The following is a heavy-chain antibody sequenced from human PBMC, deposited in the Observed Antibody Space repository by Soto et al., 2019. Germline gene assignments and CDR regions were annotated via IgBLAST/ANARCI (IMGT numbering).Heavy chain of an antibody. CDR2: IYYSGST. D-gene: IGHD4-17*01. J-gene: IGHJ4*02. Sequence: PSETLSLTCTVSGGSISSSSYYWGWIRQPPGKGLEWIGSIYYSGSTYYNPSLKSRVTISVDTSKNQFSLKLSSVTAADTAVYYCAASRAYGDNEDFDYWGQGTLVTVS. V-gene: IGHV4-39*01. CDR1: GGSISSSSYY. CDR3: AASRAYGDNEDFDY.